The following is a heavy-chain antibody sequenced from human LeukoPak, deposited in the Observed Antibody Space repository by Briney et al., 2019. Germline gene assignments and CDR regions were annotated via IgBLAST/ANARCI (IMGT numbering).Heavy chain of an antibody. V-gene: IGHV3-74*01. CDR2: ISSDGSST. J-gene: IGHJ4*02. Sequence: PGGSLRLSCAASGFTFSSYWMHWVRQAPGKGLVWVSRISSDGSSTDYADSVKGRFTISRDNAKNTLYLQMNSLRAEDTAVYYCASRIPYDSSSYWGQGTLVTVPS. CDR3: ASRIPYDSSSY. D-gene: IGHD3-22*01. CDR1: GFTFSSYW.